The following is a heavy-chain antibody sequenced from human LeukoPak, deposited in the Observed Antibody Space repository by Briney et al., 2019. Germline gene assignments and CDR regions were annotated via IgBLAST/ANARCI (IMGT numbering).Heavy chain of an antibody. Sequence: ASVKVSCKASGYTFTSYAMHWVRQAPGQRLEWMGWINAGNGNTKYSQKFQGRVTITRDTSASTAYMELSSLRSDDTAVYYCARDRQFGGYDPGDYWGQGTLVTVSS. CDR1: GYTFTSYA. J-gene: IGHJ4*02. D-gene: IGHD5-12*01. CDR2: INAGNGNT. V-gene: IGHV1-3*01. CDR3: ARDRQFGGYDPGDY.